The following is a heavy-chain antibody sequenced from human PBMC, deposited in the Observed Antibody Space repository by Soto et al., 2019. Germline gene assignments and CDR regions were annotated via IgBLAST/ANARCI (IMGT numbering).Heavy chain of an antibody. CDR1: GYALTELS. Sequence: ASVQVSCKVSGYALTELSMHWVRQAPRKGLEWMGGFDPEDGETIYAQKFQGRVTMTEDTSTDTAYMELSSLRSEDTAVYYCATVVYSSGWYLGYFDYWGQGTLVTVSS. CDR2: FDPEDGET. J-gene: IGHJ4*02. V-gene: IGHV1-24*01. CDR3: ATVVYSSGWYLGYFDY. D-gene: IGHD6-19*01.